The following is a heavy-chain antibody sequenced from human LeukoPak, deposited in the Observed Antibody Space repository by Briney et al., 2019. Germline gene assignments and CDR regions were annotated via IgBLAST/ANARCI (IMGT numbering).Heavy chain of an antibody. J-gene: IGHJ3*02. CDR3: ARGGTAVIAPYAFDI. V-gene: IGHV4-59*01. D-gene: IGHD4-23*01. CDR1: GGSISSYY. CDR2: IYYSGST. Sequence: SETLSLTCTVSGGSISSYYWSWIRQPPGKGLEWIGYIYYSGSTNCNPSVRSRVAMSVDTSKKQFSLKLSSLTAADTAVYYCARGGTAVIAPYAFDIWGQGTMVTVSS.